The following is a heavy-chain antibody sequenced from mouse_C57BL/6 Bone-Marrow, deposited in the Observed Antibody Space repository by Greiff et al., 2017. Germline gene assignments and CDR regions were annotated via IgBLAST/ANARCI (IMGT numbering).Heavy chain of an antibody. CDR2: LYPGSGST. CDR1: GYTFTSYW. V-gene: IGHV1-55*01. D-gene: IGHD1-1*01. Sequence: QVQLQQPGAELVKPGASVKMSCKASGYTFTSYWITWVKQRPGQGLEWIGDLYPGSGSTNYNEKFKSKATLTVDPSYSTAYMQLSSLTSEDSAVYDCARSGYYGSSWYCDVWGTGTTVTVSS. J-gene: IGHJ1*03. CDR3: ARSGYYGSSWYCDV.